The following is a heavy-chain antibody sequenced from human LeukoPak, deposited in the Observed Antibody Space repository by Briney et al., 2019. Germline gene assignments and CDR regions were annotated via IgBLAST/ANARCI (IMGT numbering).Heavy chain of an antibody. CDR3: ARVEAAFVVVPAAFWFDP. D-gene: IGHD2-2*01. J-gene: IGHJ5*02. V-gene: IGHV4-59*01. CDR1: GGSISSYY. CDR2: IYYSGST. Sequence: SETLSLTCTVSGGSISSYYWSWMRQPPGKGLEWIGYIYYSGSTNYNPSLKSRVTISVDTSKNQFSLKLSSVTAADTAVYYCARVEAAFVVVPAAFWFDPWGQGTLVTVSS.